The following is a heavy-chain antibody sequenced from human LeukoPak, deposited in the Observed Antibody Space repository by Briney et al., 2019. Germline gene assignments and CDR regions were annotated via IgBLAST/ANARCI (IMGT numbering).Heavy chain of an antibody. D-gene: IGHD6-19*01. V-gene: IGHV4-39*07. CDR3: ARGFSGKQWPTKKSSDGMDV. CDR2: MFYSASA. CDR1: GGSIASSDYY. Sequence: SETLSLTCTVSGGSIASSDYYWGWIRQPPGKGLEWIGSMFYSASAYYNPSLNSRVTISVDTSNNQFSLKLNSFTAADTAIYYCARGFSGKQWPTKKSSDGMDVWGQGTTVTVSS. J-gene: IGHJ6*02.